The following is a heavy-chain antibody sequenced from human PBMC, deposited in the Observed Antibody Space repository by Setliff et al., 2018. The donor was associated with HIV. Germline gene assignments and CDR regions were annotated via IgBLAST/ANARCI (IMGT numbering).Heavy chain of an antibody. Sequence: GGSLRLSCATSGFTFGDFCMNWVRQAPGKGLEWVSYISSKRTSIYYADSVKGRFTISRENDRNSLYLQMNGLIAEDTAVYYCARGTTTVTNYSYYYMDVWGKGTTVTVSS. CDR2: ISSKRTSI. CDR1: GFTFGDFC. D-gene: IGHD4-17*01. CDR3: ARGTTTVTNYSYYYMDV. J-gene: IGHJ6*03. V-gene: IGHV3-48*01.